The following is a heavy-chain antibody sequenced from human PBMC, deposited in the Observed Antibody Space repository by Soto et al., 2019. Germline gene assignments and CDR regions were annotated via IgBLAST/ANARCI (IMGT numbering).Heavy chain of an antibody. CDR1: GGSVSSSTYY. D-gene: IGHD1-26*01. CDR2: IYYSGST. Sequence: QLQLQESGPGLVKPSETLSLTCIVSGGSVSSSTYYWAWIRQFPGKGLEWIGSIYYSGSTYYNPSLKRRITISIDRSKNQFSLKLPSVTAADTAVYYCAPVGIGTKTVDYWGQGTLVTVSS. CDR3: APVGIGTKTVDY. V-gene: IGHV4-39*01. J-gene: IGHJ4*02.